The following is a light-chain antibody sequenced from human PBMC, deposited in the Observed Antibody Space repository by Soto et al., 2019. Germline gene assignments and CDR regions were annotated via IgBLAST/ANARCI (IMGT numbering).Light chain of an antibody. CDR2: KAS. J-gene: IGKJ1*01. CDR1: QSVDPW. Sequence: DIKLTQSPSTLSASVGDRITISCRASQSVDPWLAWHQQKPGQAPKVLIYKASTLQSGVPSRFSGSGSRTEFTLTISSLQPDDFATYYCQQYNGYFRTFGQGTKVEIK. V-gene: IGKV1-5*03. CDR3: QQYNGYFRT.